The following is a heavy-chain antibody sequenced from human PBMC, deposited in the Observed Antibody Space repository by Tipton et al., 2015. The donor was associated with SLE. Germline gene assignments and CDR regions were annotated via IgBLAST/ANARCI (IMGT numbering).Heavy chain of an antibody. CDR1: GGSISSYY. Sequence: TLSLTCTVSGGSISSYYWSWIRQPPGKGLEWIGYMYYSGSTKYNPSLKSRVTISVDTSKNQFSLKLSSVTAADTAVYYCARDDDLDAFDIWGQGTMVTVSS. V-gene: IGHV4-59*01. CDR2: MYYSGST. J-gene: IGHJ3*02. CDR3: ARDDDLDAFDI. D-gene: IGHD1-1*01.